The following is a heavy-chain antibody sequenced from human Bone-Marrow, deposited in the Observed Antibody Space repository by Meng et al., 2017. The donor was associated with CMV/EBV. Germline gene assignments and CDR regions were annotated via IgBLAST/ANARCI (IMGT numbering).Heavy chain of an antibody. CDR2: INWNGGST. J-gene: IGHJ4*02. V-gene: IGHV3-20*04. D-gene: IGHD6-13*01. Sequence: GGSLRLSCAASGFTFDDYGMSWVRQAPGKGLEWVSGINWNGGSTGYADSVKGRFTISRDNAKNSLYLQMNSLRAEDTAVYYCAKLEYSSSWYLDYWGQGTLVTVSS. CDR1: GFTFDDYG. CDR3: AKLEYSSSWYLDY.